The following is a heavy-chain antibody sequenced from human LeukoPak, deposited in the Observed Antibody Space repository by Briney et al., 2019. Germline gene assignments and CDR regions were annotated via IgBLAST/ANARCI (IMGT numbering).Heavy chain of an antibody. D-gene: IGHD5-24*01. CDR2: IYYSGST. V-gene: IGHV4-39*01. CDR1: GGSISSSSYY. Sequence: ASETLSLTCTVSGGSISSSSYYWGWIRQPPGKGLEWIGSIYYSGSTYYNPSLKSRVTISVDTSKNQFSLKLSSVTAADTAVYYCARGRDGYSGVWGQGTLVTVSS. J-gene: IGHJ4*02. CDR3: ARGRDGYSGV.